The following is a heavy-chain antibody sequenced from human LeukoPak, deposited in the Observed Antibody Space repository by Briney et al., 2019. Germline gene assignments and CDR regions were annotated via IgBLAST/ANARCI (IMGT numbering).Heavy chain of an antibody. J-gene: IGHJ4*02. CDR1: GGSFSGYY. Sequence: PSETLSLTCAVYGGSFSGYYWSWIRQPPGKGLEWIGEINHSGSNNYNPSLKSRVTISVDTSKNQFSLKLSSVTAADTAVYYCARGAYYHDSSGYFRGAEIDYWGQGTLVTVSS. V-gene: IGHV4-34*01. D-gene: IGHD3-22*01. CDR3: ARGAYYHDSSGYFRGAEIDY. CDR2: INHSGSN.